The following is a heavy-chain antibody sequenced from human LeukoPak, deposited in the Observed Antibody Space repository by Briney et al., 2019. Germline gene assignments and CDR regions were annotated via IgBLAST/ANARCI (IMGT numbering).Heavy chain of an antibody. CDR1: GYTFTSYA. D-gene: IGHD2-8*01. CDR2: INTNTGNP. J-gene: IGHJ5*02. V-gene: IGHV7-4-1*02. CDR3: ARDDRYCTNGVCYSFDP. Sequence: GASVKVSCKASGYTFTSYAMNWVRQAPGQGLEWMGSINTNTGNPTYAQGFTGRFVFSLDTSISTAYLQISSLKAEDTAVYYCARDDRYCTNGVCYSFDPWGQGTLVTVSS.